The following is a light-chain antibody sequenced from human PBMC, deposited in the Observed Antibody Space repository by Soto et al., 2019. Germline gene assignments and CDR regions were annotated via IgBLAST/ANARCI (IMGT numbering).Light chain of an antibody. V-gene: IGKV3-20*01. J-gene: IGKJ5*01. CDR1: QSVNSNN. CDR2: GAS. CDR3: QQYGSSPIT. Sequence: EVVLTLSPGTLSLSPGERATLSCRASQSVNSNNLAWYQQKPGQAPRLLMYGASNRASGMPDRFRGGGSGTDFTLTISRLEPEDFALYYCQQYGSSPITFGQGTRLEI.